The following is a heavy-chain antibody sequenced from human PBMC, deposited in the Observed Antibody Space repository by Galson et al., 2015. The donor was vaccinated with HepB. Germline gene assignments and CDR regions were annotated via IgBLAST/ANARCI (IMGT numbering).Heavy chain of an antibody. D-gene: IGHD2-2*01. CDR1: AFTFSTYA. Sequence: SLRLSCAASAFTFSTYAMHWVRQAPGKGLEWLAVTSYDGSDKYYADSVKGRFTISRDNSRNTVYLQMNSLRAEDTAVYYCARVSRQYQIPLFAFDLWGQGTRVTVSS. CDR2: TSYDGSDK. CDR3: ARVSRQYQIPLFAFDL. J-gene: IGHJ3*01. V-gene: IGHV3-30-3*01.